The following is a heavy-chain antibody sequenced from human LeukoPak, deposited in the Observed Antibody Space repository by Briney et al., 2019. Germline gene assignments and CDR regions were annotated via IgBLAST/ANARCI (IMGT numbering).Heavy chain of an antibody. J-gene: IGHJ5*02. V-gene: IGHV3-21*01. Sequence: PGGSLRLSCGASGFTFSNYNMNWVRQAPGKGLEWVASISNSSSYIYYADSVRGRFTISRENAKNSLFLQINNLRVEDTAVYYCARQEAYCAGDCSPAWGQGTLVTVSS. CDR1: GFTFSNYN. D-gene: IGHD2-21*02. CDR3: ARQEAYCAGDCSPA. CDR2: ISNSSSYI.